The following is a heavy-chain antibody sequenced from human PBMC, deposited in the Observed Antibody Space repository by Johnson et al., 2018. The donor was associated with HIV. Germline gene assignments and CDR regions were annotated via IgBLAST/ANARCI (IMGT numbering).Heavy chain of an antibody. J-gene: IGHJ3*02. CDR1: GFTFSSYA. CDR3: ARVSRYTVDNDAVHLRHAVDI. V-gene: IGHV3-23*04. Sequence: VHLVESGGGVVRPGGSLRLSCAASGFTFSSYAMSWVRQAPGKGLEWVSAISGSGGSTYYADSVKGRFTISRDSSKNPLYLAMNTLRPEDTAMYYCARVSRYTVDNDAVHLRHAVDIWGQGTMVTVSS. D-gene: IGHD1-14*01. CDR2: ISGSGGST.